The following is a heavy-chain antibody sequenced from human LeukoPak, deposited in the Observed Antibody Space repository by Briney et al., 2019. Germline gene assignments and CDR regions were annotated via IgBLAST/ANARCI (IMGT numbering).Heavy chain of an antibody. V-gene: IGHV4-59*01. CDR3: ARTVATTRYYYYGMDV. CDR1: GGSIRSYY. D-gene: IGHD5-12*01. Sequence: PSETLSLTCTVSGGSIRSYYWSWIRQPPGKGLEWIGYIYYSGSTNYNPSLKSRVTISVDTSKNQFSLKLSSVTAADTAVYYCARTVATTRYYYYGMDVWGQGTTVTVSS. CDR2: IYYSGST. J-gene: IGHJ6*02.